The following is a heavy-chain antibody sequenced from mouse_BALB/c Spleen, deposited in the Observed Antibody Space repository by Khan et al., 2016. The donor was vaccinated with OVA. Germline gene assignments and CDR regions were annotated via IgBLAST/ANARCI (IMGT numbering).Heavy chain of an antibody. CDR3: ARHGSTSWFAY. J-gene: IGHJ3*01. D-gene: IGHD1-1*01. CDR1: GYSFTSYY. CDR2: IDPCNGGS. Sequence: EVQLQESGPELMKPGASVKISCKASGYSFTSYYIHWVKQSHGKTLEWIGYIDPCNGGSTYNQKFNVKATLTVDKSSNTAYMHLSSLTSEDSAVYYCARHGSTSWFAYWGQGTLVTVSA. V-gene: IGHV1-31*01.